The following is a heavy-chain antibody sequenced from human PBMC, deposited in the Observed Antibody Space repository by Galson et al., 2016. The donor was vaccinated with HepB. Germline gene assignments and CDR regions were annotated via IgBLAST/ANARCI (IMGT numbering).Heavy chain of an antibody. CDR2: MNPNSGNT. CDR1: GYTFSNYD. J-gene: IGHJ4*02. CDR3: TRGVTGTKLFEY. Sequence: SVKVSCKAFGYTFSNYDTVWVRQASGQGLEWMAWMNPNSGNTGYAPNFKGRLTLTRDTSISTAYMELSGLRSEDTAVYYCTRGVTGTKLFEYWGQGTLVTVSS. D-gene: IGHD1-7*01. V-gene: IGHV1-8*01.